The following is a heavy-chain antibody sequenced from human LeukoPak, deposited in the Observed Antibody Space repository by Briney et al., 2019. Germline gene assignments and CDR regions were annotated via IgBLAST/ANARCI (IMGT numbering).Heavy chain of an antibody. CDR3: ARGYGDSIHFDY. D-gene: IGHD4-17*01. J-gene: IGHJ4*02. CDR1: GITFGSYW. V-gene: IGHV3-7*04. Sequence: GGSLRLSCAASGITFGSYWMTWVRQAPGKGLECVANIKPDGSEKHYVDSVKGRFTISRDNAKNSLYLQMNSLRAEEAAVYYCARGYGDSIHFDYWGQGTLVTVSS. CDR2: IKPDGSEK.